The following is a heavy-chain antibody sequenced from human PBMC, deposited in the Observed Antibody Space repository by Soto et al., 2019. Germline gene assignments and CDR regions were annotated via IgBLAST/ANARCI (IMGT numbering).Heavy chain of an antibody. CDR2: ISYDGSNK. CDR3: AKDHLGPGRAYGMDG. V-gene: IGHV3-30*18. Sequence: QVQLVESGGGVVQPGRSLRLSCAASGFTFSSYGMHWVRQAPGKGLEWVAVISYDGSNKYYADVVKGRFTISRDNSKNTLYLQMNSLRAEDTAVYYCAKDHLGPGRAYGMDGWGQGTTVTVSS. CDR1: GFTFSSYG. D-gene: IGHD7-27*01. J-gene: IGHJ6*02.